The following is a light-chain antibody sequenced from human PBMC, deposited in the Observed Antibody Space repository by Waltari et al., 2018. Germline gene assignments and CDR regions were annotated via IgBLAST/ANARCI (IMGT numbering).Light chain of an antibody. CDR3: QQYNDRPRT. Sequence: EIVTTQSPAILSVPPGDSVTLSCRSSQSVSCNLAWYKQKPGQAPRILIYAASTRATGSPARFSGSGAGSAFSLIISSLQSEDVAVYYCQQYNDRPRTFGQGTKVEIK. CDR2: AAS. CDR1: QSVSCN. J-gene: IGKJ1*01. V-gene: IGKV3-15*01.